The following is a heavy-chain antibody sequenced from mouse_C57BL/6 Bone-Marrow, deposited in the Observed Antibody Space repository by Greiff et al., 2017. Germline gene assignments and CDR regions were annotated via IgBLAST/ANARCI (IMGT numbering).Heavy chain of an antibody. CDR2: ISSGGSYT. V-gene: IGHV5-6*01. CDR3: AKTGGGGWYFDV. D-gene: IGHD1-1*02. J-gene: IGHJ1*03. CDR1: GFTFSSYG. Sequence: EVQLQESGGDLVKPGGSLKLSCAASGFTFSSYGMSWVRQTPDKRLEWVATISSGGSYTYYPDSVKGRFTISRDNAKNTLYLQMSSLKSEDTAMYYCAKTGGGGWYFDVWGTGTTVTVSS.